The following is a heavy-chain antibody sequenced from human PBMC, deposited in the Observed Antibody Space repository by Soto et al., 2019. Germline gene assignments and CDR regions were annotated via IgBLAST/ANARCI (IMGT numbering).Heavy chain of an antibody. CDR2: IIPIFGTA. Sequence: QVQLVQSGAEVKKPGSSVKVSCKASGGTFSSYAISWVRQAPGQGLEWMGGIIPIFGTANYAQKFQGRVTITADQSTSTADMELSSLRSEDTAVHYCARAGGRGYCSGGSCYSFDYWGQGTLVTVSS. D-gene: IGHD2-15*01. CDR1: GGTFSSYA. CDR3: ARAGGRGYCSGGSCYSFDY. J-gene: IGHJ4*02. V-gene: IGHV1-69*01.